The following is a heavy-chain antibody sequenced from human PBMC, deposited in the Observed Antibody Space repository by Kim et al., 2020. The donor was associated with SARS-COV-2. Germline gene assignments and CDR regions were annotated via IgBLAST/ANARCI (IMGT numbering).Heavy chain of an antibody. CDR2: T. D-gene: IGHD6-19*01. CDR3: ATTTSGWIFDY. J-gene: IGHJ4*02. Sequence: TLYADSVKGRFTNSSYNSKNTLYLQINSLRAEETAVYYCATTTSGWIFDYWGQGTMVTVSS. V-gene: IGHV3-23*03.